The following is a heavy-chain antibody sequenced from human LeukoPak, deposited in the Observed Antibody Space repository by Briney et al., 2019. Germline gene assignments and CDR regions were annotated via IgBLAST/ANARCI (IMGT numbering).Heavy chain of an antibody. CDR1: GFTFSSYG. D-gene: IGHD3-22*01. J-gene: IGHJ3*02. CDR2: ISYDGSDK. CDR3: AKGSSCYDSSGYYDAFDI. V-gene: IGHV3-30*18. Sequence: GGSLRLSCAASGFTFSSYGMHWVRQAPGKGLEWLAVISYDGSDKYYADSVKGRFTISRDNSKNTLYLQMNSLRAEDTAVYYCAKGSSCYDSSGYYDAFDIWGQGTMVTVSS.